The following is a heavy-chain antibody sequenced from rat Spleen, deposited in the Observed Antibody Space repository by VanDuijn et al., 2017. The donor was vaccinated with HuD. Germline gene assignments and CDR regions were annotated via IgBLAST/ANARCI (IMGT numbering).Heavy chain of an antibody. CDR2: ITDTGGYT. V-gene: IGHV5-31*01. J-gene: IGHJ4*01. Sequence: EVQLVESGGGLVQPGRSLKLSCAASGFTFSNYYMAWVRQAPGKGLEWVASITDTGGYTYYPDSEKGRFTISRDNAKSTLYLQMNSLRSEDTATYYCARGYVMDAWGQGASVTVSS. CDR3: ARGYVMDA. CDR1: GFTFSNYY.